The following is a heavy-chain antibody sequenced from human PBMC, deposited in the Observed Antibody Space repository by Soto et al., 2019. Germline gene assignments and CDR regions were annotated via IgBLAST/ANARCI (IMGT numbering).Heavy chain of an antibody. D-gene: IGHD6-19*01. CDR2: ISSSGSTI. J-gene: IGHJ6*02. CDR1: GFTFSSYE. Sequence: EVQLVESGGGLVQPGGSLRLSCAASGFTFSSYEMNWVRQAPGKGLEWVSYISSSGSTIYYADSVKGRFTISRDNAKNSLYLQMNGLRAEDTAVYYCARDPSSGWYRYYYGMDVWGQGTTVTVSS. CDR3: ARDPSSGWYRYYYGMDV. V-gene: IGHV3-48*03.